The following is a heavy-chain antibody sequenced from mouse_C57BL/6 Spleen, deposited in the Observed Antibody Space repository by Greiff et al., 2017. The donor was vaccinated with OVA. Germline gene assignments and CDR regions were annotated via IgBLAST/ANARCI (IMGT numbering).Heavy chain of an antibody. CDR1: GYSFTDYN. CDR2: INPNYGTT. D-gene: IGHD2-1*01. Sequence: EVQVVESGPELVKPGASVKISCKASGYSFTDYNMNWVKQSNGKSLEWIGVINPNYGTTSYNQKFKGKATLTVDQSSSTAYMQLNSLTSEDSAVYYCARGDYGNRYWYFDVWGTGTTVTVSS. J-gene: IGHJ1*03. V-gene: IGHV1-39*01. CDR3: ARGDYGNRYWYFDV.